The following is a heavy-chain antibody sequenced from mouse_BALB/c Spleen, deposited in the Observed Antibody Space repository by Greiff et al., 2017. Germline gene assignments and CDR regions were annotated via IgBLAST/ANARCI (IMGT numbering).Heavy chain of an antibody. CDR1: GFTFSSYG. D-gene: IGHD1-2*01. CDR2: ISSGGSYT. J-gene: IGHJ4*01. V-gene: IGHV5-6*01. Sequence: EVQVVESGGDLVKPGGSLKLSCAASGFTFSSYGMSWVRQTPDKRLEWVATISSGGSYTYYPDSVKGRFTISRDNAKNTLYLQMSSLKSEDTAMYYCARQVITTDAMDYWGQGTSVTVSS. CDR3: ARQVITTDAMDY.